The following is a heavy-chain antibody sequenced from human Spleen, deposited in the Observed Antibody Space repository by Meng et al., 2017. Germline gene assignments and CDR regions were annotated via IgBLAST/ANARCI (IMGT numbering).Heavy chain of an antibody. CDR3: ARDPFRDSSGYYYVGGPVYYYYGMDV. CDR2: INHSGST. V-gene: IGHV4-34*01. Sequence: SETLSLTCAVYGGSFSGYDWSWFRQPPGKGLEWIGEINHSGSTKYNPSRKSRVTISVDTSKNQFSLKLSSVTAADTAVYYCARDPFRDSSGYYYVGGPVYYYYGMDVWGQGTTVTVSS. J-gene: IGHJ6*02. CDR1: GGSFSGYD. D-gene: IGHD3-22*01.